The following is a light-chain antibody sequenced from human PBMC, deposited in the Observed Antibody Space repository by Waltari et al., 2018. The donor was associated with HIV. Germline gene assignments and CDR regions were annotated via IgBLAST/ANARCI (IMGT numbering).Light chain of an antibody. J-gene: IGLJ3*02. V-gene: IGLV1-44*01. CDR3: CSYAGSSTLV. CDR1: RSNSGSKT. CDR2: SRD. Sequence: QSVLTQSPSASGTPGQRVTIYCSGSRSNSGSKTVNWYQQLPGTGPKLLIYSRDQRPSGVPDRFSGSYSGTSASLAISGLQSEDEADYYCCSYAGSSTLVFGGGTKLTVL.